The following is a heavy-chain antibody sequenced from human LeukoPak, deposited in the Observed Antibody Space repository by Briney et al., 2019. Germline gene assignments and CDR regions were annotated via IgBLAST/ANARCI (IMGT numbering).Heavy chain of an antibody. CDR3: VRGGEIGFDS. CDR2: IGTGGNT. J-gene: IGHJ5*01. CDR1: GFTFSRYD. Sequence: GGSLRLSCAASGFTFSRYDMHWVRQATGKGLEWISSIGTGGNTYYIGSVKGRFTISRENAKSSLYFQMNSLRAGDTAVYYCVRGGEIGFDSWGQGTLVTVSS. D-gene: IGHD3-16*01. V-gene: IGHV3-13*04.